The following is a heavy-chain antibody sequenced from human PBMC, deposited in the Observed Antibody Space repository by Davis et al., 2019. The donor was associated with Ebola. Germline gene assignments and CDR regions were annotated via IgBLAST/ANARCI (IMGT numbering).Heavy chain of an antibody. CDR3: ARGGGLRFLEWLRRSDAFDI. CDR1: GFTFSSYA. V-gene: IGHV3-30-3*01. CDR2: ISYDGSNK. D-gene: IGHD3-3*01. Sequence: GGSLRLSCAASGFTFSSYAMSWVRQAPGKGLEWVAVISYDGSNKYYADSVKGRFTISRDNSKNTLYLQMNSLRAEDTAVYYCARGGGLRFLEWLRRSDAFDIWGQGTMVTVSS. J-gene: IGHJ3*02.